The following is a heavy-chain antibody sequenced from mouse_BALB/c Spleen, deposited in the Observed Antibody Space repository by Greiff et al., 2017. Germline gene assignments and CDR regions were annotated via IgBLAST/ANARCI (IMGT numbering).Heavy chain of an antibody. CDR2: IDPANGNT. CDR1: GFNIKDTY. Sequence: VQLQQSGAELVKPGASVKLSCTASGFNIKDTYMHWVKQRPEQGLEWIGRIDPANGNTKYDPKFQGKATITADTSSNTAYLQLSSLTSEDTAVYYCARGITTATCAMDYWGQGTSVTVSS. J-gene: IGHJ4*01. V-gene: IGHV14-3*02. CDR3: ARGITTATCAMDY. D-gene: IGHD1-2*01.